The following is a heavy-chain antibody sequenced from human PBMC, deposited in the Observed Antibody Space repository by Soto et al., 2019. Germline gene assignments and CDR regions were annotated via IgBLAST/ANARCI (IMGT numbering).Heavy chain of an antibody. Sequence: ASVKVSCKASGYTFTSYGISWVRQAPGQGLEWMGWISAYNGNTNYAQKLQGRVTMTTDTSTSTAYMELRSLRSDDTAVYYCAREYYDSSGYDRFDYWGQGTLVTVSS. CDR2: ISAYNGNT. CDR1: GYTFTSYG. V-gene: IGHV1-18*01. J-gene: IGHJ4*02. CDR3: AREYYDSSGYDRFDY. D-gene: IGHD3-22*01.